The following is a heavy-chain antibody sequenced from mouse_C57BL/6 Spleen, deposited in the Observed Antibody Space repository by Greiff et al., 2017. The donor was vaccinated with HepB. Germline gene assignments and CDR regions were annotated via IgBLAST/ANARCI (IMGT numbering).Heavy chain of an antibody. CDR1: GFTFSSYA. V-gene: IGHV5-4*03. CDR3: GRGGDDYEGYFDD. D-gene: IGHD2-4*01. CDR2: ISDGGSYT. J-gene: IGHJ2*01. Sequence: DVKLVESGGGLVKPGGSLKLSCAASGFTFSSYAMPWVRQTPEKRLEWVATISDGGSYTYYPDNVKGRITIARDNTKNNLYLQMSHLKSEDTAVYYCGRGGDDYEGYFDDWGQGTTLTVSS.